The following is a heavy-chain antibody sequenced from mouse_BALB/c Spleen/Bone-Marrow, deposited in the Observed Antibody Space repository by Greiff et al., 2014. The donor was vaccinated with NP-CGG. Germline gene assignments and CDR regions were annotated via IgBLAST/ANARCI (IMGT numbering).Heavy chain of an antibody. D-gene: IGHD1-1*01. Sequence: VQLVESAAELARPGASVKMSCKASGYTFSNYTMHWVKQRPGQDLEWIGFINPSSEYSEYNQKFKDKTTLTADKSSSTAYMQLSSLTSEDSAVYYCAKPTVVADFDYWGQGTTLTVSS. CDR1: GYTFSNYT. CDR3: AKPTVVADFDY. J-gene: IGHJ2*01. V-gene: IGHV1-4*02. CDR2: INPSSEYS.